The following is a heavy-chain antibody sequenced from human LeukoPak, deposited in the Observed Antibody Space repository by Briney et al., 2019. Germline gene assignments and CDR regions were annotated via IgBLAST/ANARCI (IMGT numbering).Heavy chain of an antibody. J-gene: IGHJ3*02. CDR1: GVSISSSSYY. CDR2: IYYSGST. CDR3: ARLGHIVVVVAATPANSKAFDI. Sequence: PSETLSLSCTVSGVSISSSSYYWGWIRQPPGKGLEWVGSIYYSGSTYYNPSLKSRVTISVDTSNDQFPLKLSSVTAADTAVYYCARLGHIVVVVAATPANSKAFDIWGQGTMVTVSS. V-gene: IGHV4-39*01. D-gene: IGHD2-15*01.